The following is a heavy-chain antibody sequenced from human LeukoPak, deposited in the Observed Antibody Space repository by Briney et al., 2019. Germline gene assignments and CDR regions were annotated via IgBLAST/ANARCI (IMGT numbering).Heavy chain of an antibody. J-gene: IGHJ4*02. Sequence: GGSLRLSCAASGFTFDDYGMSWVRQAPGKGLEWVSGINWNGGSTGYADSVKGRFTISRDNAKNSLYLQMNSLRAEDTALYYCAGDHHHFIVVVTAIIDYWGQGTLVTVSS. D-gene: IGHD2-21*02. CDR1: GFTFDDYG. V-gene: IGHV3-20*04. CDR3: AGDHHHFIVVVTAIIDY. CDR2: INWNGGST.